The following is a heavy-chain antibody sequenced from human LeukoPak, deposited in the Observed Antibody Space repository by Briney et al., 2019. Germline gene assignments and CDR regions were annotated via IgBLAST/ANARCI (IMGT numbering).Heavy chain of an antibody. V-gene: IGHV3-23*01. CDR2: ISGSSSNT. J-gene: IGHJ5*01. Sequence: PGGTLRLSCAASGFTFSSYGMTWVRQAPGKGLEWVSAISGSSSNTLYGVSVERRFTIYRHNSKNTLYLQMNTVRAEDTAVYYCAKDMYTSGNYYRADSWGQGTLVTVSS. CDR3: AKDMYTSGNYYRADS. CDR1: GFTFSSYG. D-gene: IGHD3-10*01.